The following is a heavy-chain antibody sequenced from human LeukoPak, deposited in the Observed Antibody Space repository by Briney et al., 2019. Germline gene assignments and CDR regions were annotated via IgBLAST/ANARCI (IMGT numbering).Heavy chain of an antibody. D-gene: IGHD3-22*01. V-gene: IGHV4-34*01. Sequence: NSSETLSLTCAVYGGSFSGYYWSWIRQPPGKGLEWIGEINHSGSTNYNPSLKSRVTISVDTSKNQFSLKLSSVTAADTAVYYCVSLGNSSGYYYYFDYWGQGTLVTVSS. J-gene: IGHJ4*02. CDR1: GGSFSGYY. CDR2: INHSGST. CDR3: VSLGNSSGYYYYFDY.